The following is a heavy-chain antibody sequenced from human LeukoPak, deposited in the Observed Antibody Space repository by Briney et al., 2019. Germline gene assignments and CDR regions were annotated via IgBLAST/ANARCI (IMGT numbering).Heavy chain of an antibody. Sequence: GASVKVSCKASGYTFTSYYMHWVRQAPGQGLEWMGIINPSGGSTSYAQKFQGRVTMTRDTSTSTVYMELSSLRSEDTAVYYCASGYSSGWHGPGYCGMDVWGKGTTVTVSS. CDR1: GYTFTSYY. CDR3: ASGYSSGWHGPGYCGMDV. CDR2: INPSGGST. V-gene: IGHV1-46*01. J-gene: IGHJ6*04. D-gene: IGHD6-19*01.